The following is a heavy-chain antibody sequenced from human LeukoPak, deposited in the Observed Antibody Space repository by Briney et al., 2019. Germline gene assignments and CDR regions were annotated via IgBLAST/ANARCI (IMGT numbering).Heavy chain of an antibody. CDR2: IIGSGGLT. V-gene: IGHV3-23*01. CDR1: GFTFSNYA. J-gene: IGHJ5*02. Sequence: GGSLRLSCAASGFTFSNYAMTCVREAPGKGLEWGSSIIGSGGLTFYADSVKGRFTISRDNSKNMVYLQMNSLRAEDTAKYYCAKGKAYDNLDWFDPWGQGTLVTVSS. CDR3: AKGKAYDNLDWFDP. D-gene: IGHD3-9*01.